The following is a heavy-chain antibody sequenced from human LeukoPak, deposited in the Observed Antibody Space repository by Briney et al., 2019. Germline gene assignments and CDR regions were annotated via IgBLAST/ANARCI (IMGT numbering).Heavy chain of an antibody. Sequence: PGGSLRLSCAASGFTFSSYAMNWVRQAPGKGLEWVGFIRSKAYGGTTEYAASVKGRFTISRDDSKSIAYLQMNSLKTEDTAVYYCTRDAEEDSSGYYEGDYWGQGTLVTVSS. J-gene: IGHJ4*02. CDR1: GFTFSSYA. CDR3: TRDAEEDSSGYYEGDY. D-gene: IGHD3-22*01. CDR2: IRSKAYGGTT. V-gene: IGHV3-49*04.